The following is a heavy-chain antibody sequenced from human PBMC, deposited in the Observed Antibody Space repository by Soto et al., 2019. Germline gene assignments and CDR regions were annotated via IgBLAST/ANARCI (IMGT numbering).Heavy chain of an antibody. CDR1: GGSIIDSGSFY. Sequence: QVQMQESGPGLVKPSQTLYLTCSVSGGSIIDSGSFYWNWIRQHPGKGLEWIGYIYYSGSTYYNRSLKSRATISLDTSNNQFSLKLTSVTAADTAIYYCARGEVVASTWFDPWGQGTLVTVSS. CDR3: ARGEVVASTWFDP. J-gene: IGHJ5*02. D-gene: IGHD2-15*01. CDR2: IYYSGST. V-gene: IGHV4-31*03.